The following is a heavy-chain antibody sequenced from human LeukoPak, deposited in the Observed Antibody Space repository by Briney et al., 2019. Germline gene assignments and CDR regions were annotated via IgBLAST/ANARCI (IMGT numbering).Heavy chain of an antibody. J-gene: IGHJ3*02. D-gene: IGHD3-10*01. CDR2: IVVGSGNT. CDR1: GFTFTSSA. Sequence: PLASVKVSCKASGFTFTSSAMQWVRQARGQRLEWIGWIVVGSGNTNYAQKFQERVTITRDMSTSTAYMELSSVRSEDTAVYYCAAVYVVRGVPRNDAFDIWGQGTMVTVSS. V-gene: IGHV1-58*02. CDR3: AAVYVVRGVPRNDAFDI.